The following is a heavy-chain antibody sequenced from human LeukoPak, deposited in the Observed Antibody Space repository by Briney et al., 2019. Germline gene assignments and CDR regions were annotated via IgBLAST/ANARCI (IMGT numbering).Heavy chain of an antibody. CDR3: ARVGSGWEFDH. J-gene: IGHJ4*02. CDR1: GFTVSSNY. V-gene: IGHV3-53*01. Sequence: GRSLRLSCAASGFTVSSNYMSWVRQAPGKGLEWVSVIYTGGSTYYAGSVKGRFTISRDNSKKTLYLQMNSLRAEDTAVYYCARVGSGWEFDHWGQGTLVTVSS. D-gene: IGHD6-19*01. CDR2: IYTGGST.